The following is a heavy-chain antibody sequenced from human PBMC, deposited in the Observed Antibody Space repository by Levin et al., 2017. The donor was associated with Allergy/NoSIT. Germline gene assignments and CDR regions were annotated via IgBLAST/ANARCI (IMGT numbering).Heavy chain of an antibody. V-gene: IGHV3-21*01. Sequence: GGSLRLSCAASGFTFSNYDMNWVRQAPGKGLEWVSSISSGSGYIYYANSVQGRFTISRDNTKNSLYLQMNSLRAEDTAVYYCARDFGARIALAGTDYWGQGTLVTVSS. D-gene: IGHD3-16*01. CDR3: ARDFGARIALAGTDY. CDR2: ISSGSGYI. CDR1: GFTFSNYD. J-gene: IGHJ4*02.